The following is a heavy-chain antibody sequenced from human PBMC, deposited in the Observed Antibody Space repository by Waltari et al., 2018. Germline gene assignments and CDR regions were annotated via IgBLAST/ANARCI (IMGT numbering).Heavy chain of an antibody. CDR2: IAYGGST. Sequence: QGQLQEAGRGRVKPSQNLARTCTVSVRSISSGAAFWSGIRQPPGKGLEWVGYIAYGGSTDYNPALKSRVIMSLDTSKNQFSRMLSSVTAAATAVYYCARHRTGTAAVYYWGQGPLVTVSS. V-gene: IGHV4-30-4*08. J-gene: IGHJ4*02. CDR3: ARHRTGTAAVYY. CDR1: VRSISSGAAF. D-gene: IGHD1-1*01.